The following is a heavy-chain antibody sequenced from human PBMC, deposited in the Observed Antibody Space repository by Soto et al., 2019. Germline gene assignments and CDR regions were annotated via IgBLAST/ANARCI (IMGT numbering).Heavy chain of an antibody. CDR2: INPNSGGT. Sequence: GASEKVSCKASGYTFTGYYMHWGRQAPGQGLEWMGWINPNSGGTNYAQKFQGWVTMTRDTSISTAYMELSRLRSDDTAVYYCARDRYPLGNAFDIWGQGTMVTVSS. V-gene: IGHV1-2*04. CDR3: ARDRYPLGNAFDI. J-gene: IGHJ3*02. D-gene: IGHD1-1*01. CDR1: GYTFTGYY.